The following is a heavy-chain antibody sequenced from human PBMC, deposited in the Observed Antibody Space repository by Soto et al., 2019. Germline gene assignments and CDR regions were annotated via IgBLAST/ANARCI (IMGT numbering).Heavy chain of an antibody. CDR3: ARVIRGYRSEDY. Sequence: SETLSLTCAVYGGSFSGYYWSWIRQPPGKGLEWIGEINHSGSTNYNPSLKSRVTISVDTSKNQFSLKLSSVTAADTAVYYCARVIRGYRSEDYWGQGTLVTVSS. CDR2: INHSGST. CDR1: GGSFSGYY. V-gene: IGHV4-34*01. D-gene: IGHD6-25*01. J-gene: IGHJ4*02.